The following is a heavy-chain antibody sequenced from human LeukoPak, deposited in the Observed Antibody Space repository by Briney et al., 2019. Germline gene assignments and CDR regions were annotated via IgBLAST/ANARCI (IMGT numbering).Heavy chain of an antibody. CDR3: ARVMGLYCSSTSCYDWFDP. J-gene: IGHJ5*02. D-gene: IGHD2-2*01. V-gene: IGHV4-39*07. CDR2: IYHSGST. Sequence: SETLSLTCTVSGDSISSSNYYWGWIRQPPGKGLEWIGSIYHSGSTYYNPSLKSRVTISVDTSKNQFSLKLSSVTAADTAVYYCARVMGLYCSSTSCYDWFDPWGQGTLVTVSS. CDR1: GDSISSSNYY.